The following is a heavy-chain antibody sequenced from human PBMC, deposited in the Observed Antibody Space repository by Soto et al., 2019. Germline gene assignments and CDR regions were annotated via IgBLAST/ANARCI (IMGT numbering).Heavy chain of an antibody. J-gene: IGHJ4*02. CDR3: ARHVSPAAGNRPFDY. CDR1: GYSFTSYW. D-gene: IGHD6-13*01. Sequence: PGESLQISCKGSGYSFTSYWISWVRQMPGKGLEWMERIDPSDSYTSYSPSFQGHVTISADKSISTTYLQWSRLQASDTARYYCARHVSPAAGNRPFDYWGQGALVTVSS. V-gene: IGHV5-10-1*01. CDR2: IDPSDSYT.